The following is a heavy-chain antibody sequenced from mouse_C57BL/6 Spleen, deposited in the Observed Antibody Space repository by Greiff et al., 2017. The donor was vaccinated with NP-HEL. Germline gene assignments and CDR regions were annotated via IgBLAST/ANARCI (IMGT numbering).Heavy chain of an antibody. J-gene: IGHJ3*01. D-gene: IGHD2-5*01. Sequence: VQLQQSGPELVKPGASVKISCKASGYSFTSYYIHWVKQRPGQGLEWIGWIYPGSGNTKYNEKFKGKATLTADTSSSTAYMQLSSLTSEDSAVYYCAAYYSTWFAYWGQGTLVTVSA. V-gene: IGHV1-66*01. CDR1: GYSFTSYY. CDR3: AAYYSTWFAY. CDR2: IYPGSGNT.